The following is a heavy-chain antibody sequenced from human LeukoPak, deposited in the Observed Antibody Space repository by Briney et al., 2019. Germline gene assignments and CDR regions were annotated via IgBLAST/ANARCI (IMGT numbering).Heavy chain of an antibody. Sequence: GGSLRLSCAASGFTFSSYGMHWVRQAPGKGLEWVSYISSSGSTIYYADSVKGRFTISRDNAKNSLYLQMNSLRAEDTAVYYCARDLAVAGIGDFDYWGQGTLVTVSS. V-gene: IGHV3-48*04. CDR3: ARDLAVAGIGDFDY. CDR2: ISSSGSTI. J-gene: IGHJ4*02. CDR1: GFTFSSYG. D-gene: IGHD6-19*01.